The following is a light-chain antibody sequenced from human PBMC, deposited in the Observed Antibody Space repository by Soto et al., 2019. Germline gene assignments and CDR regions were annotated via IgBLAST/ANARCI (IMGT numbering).Light chain of an antibody. Sequence: DIQMTQSPSSLSASVGDRVTITCRASQNINTYLNWYQQKPGRAPKLLIYAASYLQSGFPSRLSGTGTGTDFTLTIRSLQPENFATYHCQESYNTVTFGPGTKVDIK. CDR3: QESYNTVT. V-gene: IGKV1-39*01. CDR2: AAS. CDR1: QNINTY. J-gene: IGKJ3*01.